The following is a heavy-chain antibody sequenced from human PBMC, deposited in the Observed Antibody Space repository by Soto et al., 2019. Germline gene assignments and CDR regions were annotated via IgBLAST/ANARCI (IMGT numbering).Heavy chain of an antibody. CDR2: IYYSGST. D-gene: IGHD3-22*01. CDR3: ARDSTGYSYFDS. CDR1: GGSISGGGYY. V-gene: IGHV4-31*03. Sequence: QVQLQESGPGLVKPSQTLSLTCTVSGGSISGGGYYWSWIRQSPGKGLEWIGYIYYSGSTYYNPSFKSRLSISLDTSENQFSLKLSSVTAADTAVYYCARDSTGYSYFDSWGQGTLVTVSS. J-gene: IGHJ4*02.